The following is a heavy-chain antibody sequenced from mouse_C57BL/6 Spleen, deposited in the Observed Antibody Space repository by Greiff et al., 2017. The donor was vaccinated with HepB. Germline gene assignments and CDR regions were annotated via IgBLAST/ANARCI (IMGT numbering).Heavy chain of an antibody. J-gene: IGHJ4*01. D-gene: IGHD2-4*01. V-gene: IGHV2-5*01. CDR2: IWRGGST. Sequence: QVQLQQSGPGLVQPSQSLSITCTVSGFSLTSYGVHWVRQSPGKGLEWLGVIWRGGSTDYNAAFMSRLSITKDNTKSQVFFKMNSLQADDTAIYYSAKNIHYDCDGAMDYWGQGTSVTVSS. CDR3: AKNIHYDCDGAMDY. CDR1: GFSLTSYG.